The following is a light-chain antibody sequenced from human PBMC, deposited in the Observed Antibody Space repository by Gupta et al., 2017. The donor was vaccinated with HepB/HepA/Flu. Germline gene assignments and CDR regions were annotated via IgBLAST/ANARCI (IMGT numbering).Light chain of an antibody. V-gene: IGKV2-28*01. CDR3: MQVLQTPLT. Sequence: TPGEPASISCRSSQSLLHSNGFKYLDWYLQKPGQSPQLLIYLGSNRASGVPDRFSGSASGTDFTLKISRVEAEDVGIYYCMQVLQTPLTFGGGTRVEIK. CDR2: LGS. J-gene: IGKJ4*01. CDR1: QSLLHSNGFKY.